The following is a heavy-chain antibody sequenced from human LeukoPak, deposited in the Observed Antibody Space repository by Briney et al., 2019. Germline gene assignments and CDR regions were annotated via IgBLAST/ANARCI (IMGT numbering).Heavy chain of an antibody. V-gene: IGHV3-74*01. D-gene: IGHD3-22*01. J-gene: IGHJ4*02. CDR3: ARAPYDSSGYSYYFDY. CDR2: INSDGSST. CDR1: GFAFSTYW. Sequence: GGSLRLSCAASGFAFSTYWMYWVRHAPGKGLVWVSRINSDGSSTSYADSLKGRFTISRDNAKNTLYLQMNDLRAEDVAVYYCARAPYDSSGYSYYFDYWGQGTLVTVSS.